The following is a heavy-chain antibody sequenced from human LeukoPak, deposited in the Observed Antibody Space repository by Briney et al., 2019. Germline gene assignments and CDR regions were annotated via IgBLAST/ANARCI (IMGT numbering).Heavy chain of an antibody. CDR1: GFTFSSYS. J-gene: IGHJ6*02. V-gene: IGHV3-21*01. CDR3: ASVAGYGSGAYYYYGMDV. Sequence: PGGSLRLSCAASGFTFSSYSMNWVRQAPGKGLEWVSSISSSSSYIYYADSVKGRFTISRDNAKNSLYLQMNSLRAEDTAVYYCASVAGYGSGAYYYYGMDVWGQGTTVTVSS. D-gene: IGHD3-10*01. CDR2: ISSSSSYI.